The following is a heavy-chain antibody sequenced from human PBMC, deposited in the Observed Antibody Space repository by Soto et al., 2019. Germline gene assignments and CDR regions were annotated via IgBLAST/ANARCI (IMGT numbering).Heavy chain of an antibody. CDR1: GFSLTTSGVG. D-gene: IGHD3-3*01. CDR2: IYWDDDK. J-gene: IGHJ4*02. V-gene: IGHV2-5*02. CDR3: AHRVLRTGVGLVTTTAIYFDF. Sequence: QITLKESGPMVVKPTETLTLTCTFSGFSLTTSGVGVGWVRQSPGKAPEWLALIYWDDDKRYSTSLKSRLTITKDTSKNQVVLTMANVDPADTATYYCAHRVLRTGVGLVTTTAIYFDFWGQGTPVVVSS.